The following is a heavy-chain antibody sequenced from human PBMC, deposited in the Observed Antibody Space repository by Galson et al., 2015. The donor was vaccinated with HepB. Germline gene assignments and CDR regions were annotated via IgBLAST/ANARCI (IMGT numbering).Heavy chain of an antibody. V-gene: IGHV3-23*01. D-gene: IGHD5-18*01. CDR1: GFTFSSYA. CDR3: AKASGYSYGSHAFDI. CDR2: ISGSGGST. Sequence: SLRLSCAASGFTFSSYAMSWVRQAPGKGLEWVSAISGSGGSTYYADSVKGRFTISRDNSKDTLYLQMNSLRAEDTAVYYCAKASGYSYGSHAFDIWGQGTMVTVSS. J-gene: IGHJ3*02.